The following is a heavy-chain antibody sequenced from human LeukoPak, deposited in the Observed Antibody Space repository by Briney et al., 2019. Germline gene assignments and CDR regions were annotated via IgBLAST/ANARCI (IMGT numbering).Heavy chain of an antibody. Sequence: SETLSLTCTVSGGSMXPYHWGWIRQPXXXXLEWTGYIYYSGSTNYNPSLKSRVTISVDTSKNQFSLKLSSVTAADTAIYYCARAVSGRFDYWGQGTLVTVSS. V-gene: IGHV4-59*08. CDR3: ARAVSGRFDY. J-gene: IGHJ4*02. CDR1: GGSMXPYH. CDR2: IYYSGST. D-gene: IGHD6-19*01.